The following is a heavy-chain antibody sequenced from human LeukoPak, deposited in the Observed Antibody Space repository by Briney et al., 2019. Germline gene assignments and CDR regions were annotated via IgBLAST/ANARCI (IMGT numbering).Heavy chain of an antibody. J-gene: IGHJ5*02. CDR2: INAGNGNT. V-gene: IGHV1-3*01. Sequence: ASVKASCKASGYTFTSYAMHWVRQAPGQRLEWMGWINAGNGNTKYSQKFQGRVTITRDTSASTAYMELSSLRSEDTAVYYCARDLRYFDWLYCLDPWGQGTLVTVSS. CDR1: GYTFTSYA. CDR3: ARDLRYFDWLYCLDP. D-gene: IGHD3-9*01.